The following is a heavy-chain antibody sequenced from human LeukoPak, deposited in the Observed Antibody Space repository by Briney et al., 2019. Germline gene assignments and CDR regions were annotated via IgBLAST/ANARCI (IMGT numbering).Heavy chain of an antibody. D-gene: IGHD6-13*01. CDR3: AREGGYSSSWYFDY. J-gene: IGHJ4*02. CDR2: ISAYNGNT. Sequence: ASVKVTCKASGYTFTSYGISWVRQAPGQGLEWMGWISAYNGNTNDAQKLQGRVTMTTDTSTSTAYMERRSLRSDDAAVYYCAREGGYSSSWYFDYWGQGTLVTVSS. V-gene: IGHV1-18*01. CDR1: GYTFTSYG.